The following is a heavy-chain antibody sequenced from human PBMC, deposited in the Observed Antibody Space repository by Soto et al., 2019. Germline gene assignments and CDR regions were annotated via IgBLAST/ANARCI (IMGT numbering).Heavy chain of an antibody. J-gene: IGHJ6*03. CDR3: ARDLSWGSNWYYYMDV. V-gene: IGHV3-48*01. Sequence: EVQLVESGGGLVQPGGSLRLSCATSGFILSDCAMNWVRQAPGKGLEWVSYISSSSSVIDYAESVKGRFNVTRDNARHSLYLQTPSLRAEDTAVYYCARDLSWGSNWYYYMDVWGKGTTVTASS. CDR1: GFILSDCA. D-gene: IGHD7-27*01. CDR2: ISSSSSVI.